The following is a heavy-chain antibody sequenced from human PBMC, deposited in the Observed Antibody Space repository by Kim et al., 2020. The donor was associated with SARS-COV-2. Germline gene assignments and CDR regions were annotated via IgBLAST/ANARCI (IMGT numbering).Heavy chain of an antibody. Sequence: SETLSLTCTVSGGSISSGGYYWSWIRQHPGKGLEWIGYIYYSGSTYYNPSLKSRVTISVDTSKNQFSLKLSSVTAADTAVYYCAREPKQAYTGRAFDIWGQGTMVTVSS. CDR1: GGSISSGGYY. V-gene: IGHV4-31*03. CDR2: IYYSGST. D-gene: IGHD2-21*01. CDR3: AREPKQAYTGRAFDI. J-gene: IGHJ3*02.